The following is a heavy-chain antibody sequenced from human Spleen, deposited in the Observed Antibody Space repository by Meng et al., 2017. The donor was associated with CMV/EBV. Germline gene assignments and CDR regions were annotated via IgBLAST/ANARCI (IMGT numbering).Heavy chain of an antibody. Sequence: GESLKISCVASGFAFNIFEMNWVRQAPGKGLEWLSYISGGGSGIYYADSVKGRFTISRDNAKNSLYLQMNSLRAEDTAVYYCARASWGIAVAGTVWGQGTTVTVSS. V-gene: IGHV3-48*03. D-gene: IGHD6-19*01. CDR2: ISGGGSGI. CDR3: ARASWGIAVAGTV. J-gene: IGHJ6*02. CDR1: GFAFNIFE.